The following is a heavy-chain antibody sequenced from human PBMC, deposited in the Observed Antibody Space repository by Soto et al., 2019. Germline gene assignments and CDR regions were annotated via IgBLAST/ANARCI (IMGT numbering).Heavy chain of an antibody. V-gene: IGHV4-39*01. CDR1: GGSISSSSYY. J-gene: IGHJ4*02. CDR2: IYYSGST. CDR3: ARHRRNYYGSGSYLLDY. D-gene: IGHD3-10*01. Sequence: PSETLSLTCTVSGGSISSSSYYWGWIRQPPGKGLEWIGSIYYSGSTYYNPSLKSRVTISVDTSKNQFSLKLSSVTAADTAVYYCARHRRNYYGSGSYLLDYWGPGPLVTVSS.